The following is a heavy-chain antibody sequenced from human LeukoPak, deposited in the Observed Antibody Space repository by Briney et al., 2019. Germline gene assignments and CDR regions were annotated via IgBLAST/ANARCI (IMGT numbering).Heavy chain of an antibody. CDR1: GGSVSSYY. Sequence: SETLSLTCTVSGGSVSSYYWSWIRQPPGKGLEWIGYIYYSGSTNYNPSLKSRVTISVDTSKNQFSLKLSSVTAADTAVYYCAREPTIFGVVYGGFDPRGQGTLVTVSS. CDR3: AREPTIFGVVYGGFDP. D-gene: IGHD3-3*01. V-gene: IGHV4-59*02. CDR2: IYYSGST. J-gene: IGHJ5*02.